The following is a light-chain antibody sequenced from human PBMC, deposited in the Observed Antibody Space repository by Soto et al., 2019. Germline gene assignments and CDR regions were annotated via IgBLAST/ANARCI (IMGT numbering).Light chain of an antibody. CDR1: ESIGNY. CDR3: PWRSDWPPRLT. Sequence: EVVLTQSPATLSLSPGERATLSCRASESIGNYLAGYQQKLGQAPKLLIYDASHRAIGIPGRFSGDGSGTDFTLTISSPEPEDFAVYYCPWRSDWPPRLTFGGGTKVEIK. J-gene: IGKJ4*01. CDR2: DAS. V-gene: IGKV3-11*01.